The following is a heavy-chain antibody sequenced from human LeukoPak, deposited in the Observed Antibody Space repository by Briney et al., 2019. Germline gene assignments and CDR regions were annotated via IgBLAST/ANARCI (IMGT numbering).Heavy chain of an antibody. Sequence: SETLSLTCAVYGGSFSGYYWSWIRQPPGKGLEWIGEINHSGSTNYNPSLKSRVTISVDTSKNQFSLKLSSVTAADTAVYYCARHYLEQWLVLGSYRYYYYYMDVWGKGTTVTISS. CDR2: INHSGST. D-gene: IGHD6-19*01. V-gene: IGHV4-34*01. CDR3: ARHYLEQWLVLGSYRYYYYYMDV. J-gene: IGHJ6*03. CDR1: GGSFSGYY.